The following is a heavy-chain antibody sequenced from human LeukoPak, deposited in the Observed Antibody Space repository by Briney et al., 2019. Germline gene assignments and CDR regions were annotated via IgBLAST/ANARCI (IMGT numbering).Heavy chain of an antibody. V-gene: IGHV4-59*01. Sequence: SETLSLTCTVSGGSISYYYWSWIRQSPGKGLEWIGYIYYSGTTNYNPSLKSRVTISVDTSKNQFSLQLRSVTAADSAVYYCAREDPQTRVPEGMNVWGQGTTVTVSS. CDR2: IYYSGTT. J-gene: IGHJ6*02. D-gene: IGHD4/OR15-4a*01. CDR3: AREDPQTRVPEGMNV. CDR1: GGSISYYY.